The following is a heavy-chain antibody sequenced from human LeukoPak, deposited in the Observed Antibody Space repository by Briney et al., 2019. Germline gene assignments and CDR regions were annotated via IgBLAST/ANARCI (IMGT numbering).Heavy chain of an antibody. V-gene: IGHV4-59*01. Sequence: GSLRFSCVASGFTFSTYAMSWIRQPPGKGLEWIGYIYYSGSTNYNPSLKSRVTISVDTSKNQFSLKLSSVTAADTAVYYCASGILAVAGTLTFDYWGQGTLVTVSS. CDR2: IYYSGST. D-gene: IGHD6-19*01. J-gene: IGHJ4*02. CDR3: ASGILAVAGTLTFDY. CDR1: GFTFSTYA.